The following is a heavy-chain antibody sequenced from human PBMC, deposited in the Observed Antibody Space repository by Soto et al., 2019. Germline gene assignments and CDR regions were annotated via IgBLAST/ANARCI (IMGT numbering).Heavy chain of an antibody. V-gene: IGHV3-30*18. Sequence: GGSLRLSCAASGFTFSSYGMHWVRQAPGKGLEWVAVISYDGSNKYYADSVKGRFTISRDNSKNTLYLQMNSLRAEDTAVYYCAKSYFWSGYYGLAPAQHWGQGTLVTVSS. D-gene: IGHD3-3*01. J-gene: IGHJ1*01. CDR2: ISYDGSNK. CDR3: AKSYFWSGYYGLAPAQH. CDR1: GFTFSSYG.